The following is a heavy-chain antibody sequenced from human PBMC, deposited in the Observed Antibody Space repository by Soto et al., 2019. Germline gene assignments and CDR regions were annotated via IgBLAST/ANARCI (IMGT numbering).Heavy chain of an antibody. CDR3: ASVRFGELIFDY. V-gene: IGHV4-61*01. CDR1: GGSVSSSFFY. J-gene: IGHJ4*02. D-gene: IGHD3-10*01. CDR2: IYYTGST. Sequence: PSETLSLTCTVSGGSVSSSFFYWSWVRQPPGQRLEWIGYIYYTGSTNYNPSLKSRVTISVDTSKNQFSLKLSSVTAADTAVYYCASVRFGELIFDYSGPGTLVTVSS.